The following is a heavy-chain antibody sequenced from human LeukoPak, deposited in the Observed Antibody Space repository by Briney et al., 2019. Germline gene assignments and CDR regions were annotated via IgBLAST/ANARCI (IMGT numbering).Heavy chain of an antibody. D-gene: IGHD6-13*01. J-gene: IGHJ4*02. CDR1: GGSISSYY. V-gene: IGHV4-59*01. Sequence: PSETLSLTCTVSGGSISSYYWSWIRQPPGKGLEWIGYIYYSGSTNYNPSLKSRVTISVDTSKNQFSLKLSSVTAADTAVYYCARLIRTAAGKEPYWGQGTLVTVSS. CDR3: ARLIRTAAGKEPY. CDR2: IYYSGST.